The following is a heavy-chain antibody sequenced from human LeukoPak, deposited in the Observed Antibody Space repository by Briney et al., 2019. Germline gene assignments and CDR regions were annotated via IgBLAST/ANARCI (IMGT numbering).Heavy chain of an antibody. D-gene: IGHD6-13*01. J-gene: IGHJ4*02. V-gene: IGHV3-30*02. CDR3: AKDRHSVTWPFDY. Sequence: GGSLRLSCVASGFSFSNYGTHWVRQAPGKGLEWVTFMQYDGSVKFYADSVKGRFTISRDNSKSTLYLQMNSLRAEDTAVYYCAKDRHSVTWPFDYWGQGTLVTVSS. CDR2: MQYDGSVK. CDR1: GFSFSNYG.